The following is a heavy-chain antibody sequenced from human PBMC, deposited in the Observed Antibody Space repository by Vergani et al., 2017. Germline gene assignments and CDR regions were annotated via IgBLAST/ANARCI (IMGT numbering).Heavy chain of an antibody. D-gene: IGHD6-19*01. J-gene: IGHJ4*02. CDR2: ISWNSGRI. Sequence: EVQLVESGGGLVQPGRSLRLSCAASGFTFDDYAMHWVRQAPGKGLEWVSGISWNSGRIGYADSVKGRFTISRDNAKNSLYLQMNSLRAEDTALYYCAKDRARGRSGWYYFDYWGQGTLVTVSS. CDR1: GFTFDDYA. V-gene: IGHV3-9*01. CDR3: AKDRARGRSGWYYFDY.